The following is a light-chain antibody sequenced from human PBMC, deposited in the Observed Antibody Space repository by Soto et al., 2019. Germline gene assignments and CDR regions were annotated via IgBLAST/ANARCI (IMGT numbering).Light chain of an antibody. V-gene: IGKV3-20*01. CDR1: QSVSSNY. Sequence: EIVLTQSPGTLSLSPGERATLSCRASQSVSSNYLAWYQQKPGQAPRLLIYGASSRATGIPDRLSGSGSGTDFTLTISRLEPEDFAVYHCQQHGSSPLTFGGGTKVEIK. CDR3: QQHGSSPLT. J-gene: IGKJ4*01. CDR2: GAS.